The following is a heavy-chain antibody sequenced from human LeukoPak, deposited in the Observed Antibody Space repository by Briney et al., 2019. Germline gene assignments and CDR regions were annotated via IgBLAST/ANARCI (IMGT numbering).Heavy chain of an antibody. Sequence: VASVKVSCKASGYTFTGYYMHWVRQAPGQGLEWMGWINPNSGGTNYAQKFQGRVTMTRDTSISTAYMELSRLRSDDTAVYYCARNYDSSGSYYYYYYYSMDVWGKGTTVTVSS. CDR1: GYTFTGYY. CDR2: INPNSGGT. V-gene: IGHV1-2*02. D-gene: IGHD3-22*01. J-gene: IGHJ6*03. CDR3: ARNYDSSGSYYYYYYYSMDV.